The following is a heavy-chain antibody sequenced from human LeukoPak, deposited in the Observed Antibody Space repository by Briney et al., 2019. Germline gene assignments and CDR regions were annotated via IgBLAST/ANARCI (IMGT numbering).Heavy chain of an antibody. D-gene: IGHD2-2*01. J-gene: IGHJ4*02. V-gene: IGHV4-59*01. CDR3: ARVGSSTNGEIDY. CDR2: IYYSGST. CDR1: GGSISTYY. Sequence: SETLSLTCTVSGGSISTYYGNWIRQAPGKGLEWIGYIYYSGSTNYNPSLKSRVTMSVDTSRNQFSLKLSSVTAADTAVYYCARVGSSTNGEIDYWGQGTLVTVS.